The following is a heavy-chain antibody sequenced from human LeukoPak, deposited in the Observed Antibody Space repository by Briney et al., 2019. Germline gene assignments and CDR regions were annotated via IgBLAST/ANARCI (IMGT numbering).Heavy chain of an antibody. Sequence: PSETLSLTCAVYGGSFSGYYWSWILQPPGKGLEWIGEINHSGSTNYNPSLKSRVTISEDTSKNQFSLKLSSVTAADTAVYYCARVIAAAGSVWGQGTLVTVSS. CDR2: INHSGST. CDR1: GGSFSGYY. CDR3: ARVIAAAGSV. V-gene: IGHV4-34*01. D-gene: IGHD6-13*01. J-gene: IGHJ4*02.